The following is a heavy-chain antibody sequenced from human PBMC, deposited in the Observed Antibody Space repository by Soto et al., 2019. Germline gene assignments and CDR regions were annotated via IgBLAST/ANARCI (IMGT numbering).Heavy chain of an antibody. D-gene: IGHD3-10*01. CDR3: AREENYYGSGATYGMDV. CDR2: IYYSGST. J-gene: IGHJ6*02. V-gene: IGHV4-30-4*01. Sequence: PSETLSLTCTVSGGSVSSGGYYWSWIRQPPGKGLEWIGYIYYSGSTYYNPSLKSRVTISVDTSKNQFSLKLSSVTAADTAVYYCAREENYYGSGATYGMDVWGQGTTVTVSS. CDR1: GGSVSSGGYY.